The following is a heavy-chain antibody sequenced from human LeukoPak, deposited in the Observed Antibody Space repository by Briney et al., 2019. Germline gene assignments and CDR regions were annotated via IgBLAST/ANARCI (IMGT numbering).Heavy chain of an antibody. Sequence: GGSLRLSCAASGFTFSSYWMHWVRQAPGKGLVWVSRISDGGSTTTYADSVKGRFTISRDNAKNTLYLQMNGLRAEDTAVCYCSRSAYYDGSGNYYDYWGQGTLVTVSS. CDR3: SRSAYYDGSGNYYDY. CDR2: ISDGGSTT. CDR1: GFTFSSYW. D-gene: IGHD3-22*01. V-gene: IGHV3-74*01. J-gene: IGHJ4*02.